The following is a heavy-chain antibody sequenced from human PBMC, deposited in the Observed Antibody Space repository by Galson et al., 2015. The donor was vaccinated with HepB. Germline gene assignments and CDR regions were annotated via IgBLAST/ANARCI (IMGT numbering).Heavy chain of an antibody. CDR2: ISSSSSTI. Sequence: SLRLSCAASGFTFSSYSMNWVRQAPGKGLEWVSYISSSSSTIYYADSVKGRFTISRDNAKNSLYLQMNSLRDEDTAVYYCARDESLLNYDFWSGYPYYYYYYGMDVWGQGTTVTVSS. V-gene: IGHV3-48*02. CDR1: GFTFSSYS. CDR3: ARDESLLNYDFWSGYPYYYYYYGMDV. D-gene: IGHD3-3*01. J-gene: IGHJ6*02.